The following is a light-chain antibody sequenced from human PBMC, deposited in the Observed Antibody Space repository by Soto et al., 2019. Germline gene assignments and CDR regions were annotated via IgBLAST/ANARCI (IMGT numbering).Light chain of an antibody. CDR2: GTS. CDR3: QQYGSSGYT. J-gene: IGKJ2*01. Sequence: EIVLTQSPGTLSLSPGERATLSCRASQSVSSSYLAWYQQKPGQAPRLLIYGTSNRATGIPDRFSGSGSGTDFTLTISRLEPEDFAVDYCQQYGSSGYTFGQGTKLEIK. CDR1: QSVSSSY. V-gene: IGKV3-20*01.